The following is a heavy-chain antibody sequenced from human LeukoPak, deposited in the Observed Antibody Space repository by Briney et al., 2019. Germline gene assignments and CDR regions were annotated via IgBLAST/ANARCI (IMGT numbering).Heavy chain of an antibody. CDR2: ISSSSTI. V-gene: IGHV3-48*01. CDR3: ARGMYSSSWYNWFDP. CDR1: GFTFSSYS. Sequence: PGESLRLSCAASGFTFSSYSMNWVRQAPGKGLEWVSYISSSSTIYYADSVKGRFTISRDNAKNSLYLQMNSLRAEDTAVYYCARGMYSSSWYNWFDPWGQGTLVTVSS. J-gene: IGHJ5*02. D-gene: IGHD6-13*01.